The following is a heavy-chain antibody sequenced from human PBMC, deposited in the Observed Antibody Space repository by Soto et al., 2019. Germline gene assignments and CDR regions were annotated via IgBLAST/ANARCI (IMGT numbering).Heavy chain of an antibody. CDR3: AKDLLYYGSGSYYALDY. CDR2: ISYDGSNK. D-gene: IGHD3-10*01. Sequence: QVQLVESGGGVVQPGRSLRLSCAASGFTFSSYAMHWVRQAPGKGLEWVAVISYDGSNKYYADSVKGRFTISRDNSKNTLYLQMNSLRAEDTAVYYCAKDLLYYGSGSYYALDYWGQGTLVTVSS. J-gene: IGHJ4*02. CDR1: GFTFSSYA. V-gene: IGHV3-30-3*01.